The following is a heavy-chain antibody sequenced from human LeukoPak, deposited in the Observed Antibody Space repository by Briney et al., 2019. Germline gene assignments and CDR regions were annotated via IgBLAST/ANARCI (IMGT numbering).Heavy chain of an antibody. CDR3: SRGGYGDYNNWFDP. J-gene: IGHJ5*02. D-gene: IGHD4-17*01. V-gene: IGHV3-33*08. CDR2: IWYNGSNK. CDR1: GFTFSSYG. Sequence: SGGSLRLSCAASGFTFSSYGMHWVRQAPGKGLEWVADIWYNGSNKYYAESVKGRFTISRDNSKNMLYLQLNSLRAEDTAVYYCSRGGYGDYNNWFDPWGQGTLVIVSS.